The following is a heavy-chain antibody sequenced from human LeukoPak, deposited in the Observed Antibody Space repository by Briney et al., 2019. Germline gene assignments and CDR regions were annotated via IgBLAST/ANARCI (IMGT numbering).Heavy chain of an antibody. Sequence: GGSLRLSCAASGFTFSSYAMHWVRQAPGRGREWVAVISYDGSNKYYADSVKGRFTISRDNSKNTLYLQMNSLRAEDTAVYYCASYGDYDGEYYYYMDVWGKGTTVTVSS. D-gene: IGHD4-17*01. V-gene: IGHV3-30*04. J-gene: IGHJ6*03. CDR2: ISYDGSNK. CDR3: ASYGDYDGEYYYYMDV. CDR1: GFTFSSYA.